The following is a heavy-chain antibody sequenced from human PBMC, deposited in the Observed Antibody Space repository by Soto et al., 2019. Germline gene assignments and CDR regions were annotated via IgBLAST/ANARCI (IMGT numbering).Heavy chain of an antibody. CDR2: INHSGST. V-gene: IGHV4-34*01. D-gene: IGHD3-22*01. CDR3: ARASPYYYDSSGYRPVLYFFDY. CDR1: GGSFSGYY. Sequence: SETLSLTCAVYGGSFSGYYWSWIRQPPGKGLEWTGEINHSGSTNYNPSLKSRVTISVDTSKNQFSLKLSSVTAADTAVYYCARASPYYYDSSGYRPVLYFFDYWGQGTLVTGSS. J-gene: IGHJ4*02.